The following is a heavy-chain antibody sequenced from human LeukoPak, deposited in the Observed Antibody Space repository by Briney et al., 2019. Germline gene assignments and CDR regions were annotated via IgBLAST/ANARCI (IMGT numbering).Heavy chain of an antibody. Sequence: PSETLSLTCAVSDGSFSSHYWTWIRQPPGKGLEWIGYISYIGTTNYNPSLKSRVTISIDASKNQFSLKLSSVTAADTAVYYCARDLVTVTKGFDIWGQGTMVGVSS. CDR3: ARDLVTVTKGFDI. CDR1: DGSFSSHY. V-gene: IGHV4-59*11. J-gene: IGHJ3*02. D-gene: IGHD4-17*01. CDR2: ISYIGTT.